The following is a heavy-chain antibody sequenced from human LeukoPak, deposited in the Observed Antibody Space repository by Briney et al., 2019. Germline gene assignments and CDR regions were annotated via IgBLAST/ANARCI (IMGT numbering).Heavy chain of an antibody. V-gene: IGHV3-9*01. CDR2: ISWNSGSI. D-gene: IGHD2-21*02. Sequence: PGGSLRLSCAASGFTFDDYAMHWVRQAPGKGLEWVSGISWNSGSIGYADSVKGRFTISRDNAKNSLYLQMNSLRAEDTALYYCAKDFGSWGDWRTGWFDPWGQGTLVTVSS. CDR1: GFTFDDYA. J-gene: IGHJ5*02. CDR3: AKDFGSWGDWRTGWFDP.